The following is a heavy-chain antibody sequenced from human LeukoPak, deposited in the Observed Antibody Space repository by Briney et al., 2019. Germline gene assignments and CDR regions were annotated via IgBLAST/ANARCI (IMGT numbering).Heavy chain of an antibody. V-gene: IGHV1-46*01. CDR2: INPSGGST. CDR3: ALWQRLHDY. J-gene: IGHJ4*02. CDR1: GYTFTSYY. Sequence: GASVKVSCTASGYTFTSYYMRRGRHAPGQGLEWMGIINPSGGSTSYAQKFQGRVTMTRDTSTITVYMELSSLRSEDTVVYYCALWQRLHDYWGQGTLVTVSS. D-gene: IGHD6-25*01.